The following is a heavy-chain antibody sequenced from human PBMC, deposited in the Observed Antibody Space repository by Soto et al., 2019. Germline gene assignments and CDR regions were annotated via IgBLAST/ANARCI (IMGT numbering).Heavy chain of an antibody. CDR3: ARTIAGYCSSTSCYIGAFDI. D-gene: IGHD2-2*02. V-gene: IGHV3-74*01. CDR2: INTDGSCT. Sequence: PGGSLRLSCVGSRVTSITFSTSWMHWVRQVPGKGLAWVSRINTDGSCTAYADSVNGRFTISRDNAKNSLYLQVNSLRAEDTAVYYCARTIAGYCSSTSCYIGAFDIWGQGTMVTVSS. J-gene: IGHJ3*02. CDR1: RVTSITFSTSW.